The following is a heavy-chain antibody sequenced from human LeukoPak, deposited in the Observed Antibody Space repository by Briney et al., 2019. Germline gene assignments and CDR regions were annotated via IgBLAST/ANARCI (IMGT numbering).Heavy chain of an antibody. CDR1: GYSISNGYC. CDR2: MHYSGST. Sequence: PSETLSLTCAVSGYSISNGYCWGWIRQPPGKGLEWIGLMHYSGSTYYNPSLKSRVTISRDTSKNQFSLNLNSVTAADTAVYYCAREGVITDYWGQGTLVTVSS. V-gene: IGHV4-38-2*02. CDR3: AREGVITDY. J-gene: IGHJ4*02. D-gene: IGHD2-21*01.